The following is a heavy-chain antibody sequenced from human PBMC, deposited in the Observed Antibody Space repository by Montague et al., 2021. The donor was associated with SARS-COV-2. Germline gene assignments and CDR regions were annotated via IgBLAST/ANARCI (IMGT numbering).Heavy chain of an antibody. CDR3: ARRKLREDYFDF. J-gene: IGHJ4*02. CDR2: VYYSGYT. Sequence: SETLSLTRTVSGDSVSSSDHYWGWIRQPPGKGLEWLGIVYYSGYTYYXPSFKGRVTISIDASKNQFSLKLNSLTATDTAIYHCARRKLREDYFDFWGQGTLLTVSS. D-gene: IGHD4-17*01. CDR1: GDSVSSSDHY. V-gene: IGHV4-39*01.